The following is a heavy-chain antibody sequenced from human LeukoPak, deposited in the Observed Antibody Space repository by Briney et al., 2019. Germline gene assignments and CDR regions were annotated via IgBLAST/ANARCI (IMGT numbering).Heavy chain of an antibody. CDR2: ISSNGGNT. J-gene: IGHJ4*02. D-gene: IGHD3-10*01. V-gene: IGHV3-64*01. Sequence: GGSLRLSCAASGFPFSSSAMHWVRQAPGKGLECVSAISSNGGNTYYANSVKGRFAISRDNSKNTLYLQMGSLRAEDMAVYYCARLSGALDSWGQGTLVTVSS. CDR3: ARLSGALDS. CDR1: GFPFSSSA.